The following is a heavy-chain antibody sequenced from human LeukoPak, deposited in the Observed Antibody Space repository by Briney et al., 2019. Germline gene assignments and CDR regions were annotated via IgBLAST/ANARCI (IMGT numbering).Heavy chain of an antibody. Sequence: GASVKVSCKASGYTFTSYAMNWVRQAPGQGLEWMGWINTNTGNPSYAQGFTGRFVFSLDTSVSTAYLQINNLKAEDTAIYYCARDPGAAAALSGTFDFWGQGTLVTVSS. J-gene: IGHJ4*02. D-gene: IGHD6-13*01. CDR3: ARDPGAAAALSGTFDF. V-gene: IGHV7-4-1*02. CDR2: INTNTGNP. CDR1: GYTFTSYA.